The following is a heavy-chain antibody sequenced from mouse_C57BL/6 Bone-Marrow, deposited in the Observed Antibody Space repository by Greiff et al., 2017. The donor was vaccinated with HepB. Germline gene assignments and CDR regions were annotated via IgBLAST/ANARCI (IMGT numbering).Heavy chain of an antibody. D-gene: IGHD1-1*01. CDR1: GFSLTSYG. J-gene: IGHJ4*01. V-gene: IGHV2-4*01. Sequence: VKLVESGPGLVQPSQSLSITCTVSGFSLTSYGVHWVRQPPGKGLEWLGVIWSGGSTDYNAAFISRLSISKDNSKSQVFFKMNSLQADDTAIYYCAKKTVVGKYYAMDYWGQGTSVTVSS. CDR2: IWSGGST. CDR3: AKKTVVGKYYAMDY.